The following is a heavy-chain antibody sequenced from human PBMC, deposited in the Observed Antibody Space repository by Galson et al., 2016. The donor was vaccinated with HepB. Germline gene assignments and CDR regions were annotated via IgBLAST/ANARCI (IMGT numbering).Heavy chain of an antibody. CDR3: ARDETNFGENWLDP. CDR2: ISSSSSYK. CDR1: GLSLSSYT. J-gene: IGHJ5*02. D-gene: IGHD3-3*01. V-gene: IGHV3-21*06. Sequence: SLRLSSAGSGLSLSSYTMHWVRQAPGKGLEWVSSISSSSSYKYYADSVRGRFTISRDKARNSLYLQMNSLRVDDTGVYFCARDETNFGENWLDPWGQGTLVTVSS.